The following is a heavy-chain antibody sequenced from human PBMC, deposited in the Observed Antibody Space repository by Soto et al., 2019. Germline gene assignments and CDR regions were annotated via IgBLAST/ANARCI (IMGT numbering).Heavy chain of an antibody. CDR2: IYSGGST. CDR1: GFTVSNNY. D-gene: IGHD6-6*01. V-gene: IGHV3-66*01. J-gene: IGHJ3*02. Sequence: EVQLVESGGGFVQPGGSLRLSCAASGFTVSNNYITWVRQAPGKGLEWVSVIYSGGSTYNADSVKGRFTIYRDISKNTLYLQMNSLRADDTAVYYCARDRGTEYSSSSADAFDIWGQGTMVAVSS. CDR3: ARDRGTEYSSSSADAFDI.